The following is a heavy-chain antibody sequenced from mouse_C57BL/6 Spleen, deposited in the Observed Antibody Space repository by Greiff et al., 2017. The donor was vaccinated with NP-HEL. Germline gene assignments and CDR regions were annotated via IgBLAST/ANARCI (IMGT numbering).Heavy chain of an antibody. D-gene: IGHD1-1*01. CDR3: AREGGLGGNSFYDAMDY. Sequence: EVKLVESGGGLVKPGGSLKLSCAASGFTFSSYAMSWVRQTPEKRLEWVATISDGGSYTYYPDNVKGRFTISRDNAKNNMYLQMSHLKSEDTAMYYCAREGGLGGNSFYDAMDYWGQGTSVTVSS. CDR1: GFTFSSYA. V-gene: IGHV5-4*01. J-gene: IGHJ4*01. CDR2: ISDGGSYT.